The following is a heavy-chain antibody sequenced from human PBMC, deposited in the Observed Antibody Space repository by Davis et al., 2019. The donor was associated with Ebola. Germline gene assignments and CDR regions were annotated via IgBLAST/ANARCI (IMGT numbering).Heavy chain of an antibody. Sequence: SETLSLTCTVSGGSISSYYWSWIRQPPGKGLEWIGYIYYSGSTNYNPSLKSRVTISVDTSKNQFSLKLSSVTAADTAVYYCARDRIEVATILNYYYGMDVWGQGTTVTVSS. CDR3: ARDRIEVATILNYYYGMDV. D-gene: IGHD5-12*01. CDR1: GGSISSYY. CDR2: IYYSGST. V-gene: IGHV4-59*12. J-gene: IGHJ6*02.